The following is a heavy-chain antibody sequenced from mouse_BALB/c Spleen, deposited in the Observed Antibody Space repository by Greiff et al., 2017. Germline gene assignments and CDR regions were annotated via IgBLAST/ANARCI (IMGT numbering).Heavy chain of an antibody. CDR1: GYSITSGYY. Sequence: ESGPGLVKPSQSLSLTCSVTGYSITSGYYWNWIRQFPGNKLEWMGYISYDGSNNYNPSLKNRISITRDTSKNQFFLKLNSVTTEDTATYYCARGNGYPYYFDYWGQGTTLKVSS. V-gene: IGHV3-6*02. D-gene: IGHD2-2*01. CDR3: ARGNGYPYYFDY. CDR2: ISYDGSN. J-gene: IGHJ2*01.